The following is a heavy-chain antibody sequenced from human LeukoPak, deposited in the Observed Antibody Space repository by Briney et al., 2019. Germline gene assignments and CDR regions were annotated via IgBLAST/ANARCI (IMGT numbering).Heavy chain of an antibody. V-gene: IGHV3-33*08. CDR3: ARDRIGKYSIDY. Sequence: SGGSLRLSCAASGFTFSNFGLNWVRQAPGKGLEGVAFISDNGRRTYYLESVKGLFTISRDDSKNTLYLQMNSLGVEDTAVYYCARDRIGKYSIDYWGQGTLVTVSS. CDR1: GFTFSNFG. D-gene: IGHD2-15*01. J-gene: IGHJ4*02. CDR2: ISDNGRRT.